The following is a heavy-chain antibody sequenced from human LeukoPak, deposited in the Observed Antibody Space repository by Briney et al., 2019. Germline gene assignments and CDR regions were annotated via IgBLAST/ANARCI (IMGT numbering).Heavy chain of an antibody. D-gene: IGHD3-10*01. CDR3: AKGGSVSSSNY. CDR1: GFTFSSYG. J-gene: IGHJ4*02. V-gene: IGHV3-23*01. Sequence: QLWGSLRLSCAASGFTFSSYGMSWVRQAPGKGLEWVSAISGSGGSTYYADSVKGRFTISRDNSKNTLYLQMNSLRAEDTAVYYCAKGGSVSSSNYWGQGTLVTVSS. CDR2: ISGSGGST.